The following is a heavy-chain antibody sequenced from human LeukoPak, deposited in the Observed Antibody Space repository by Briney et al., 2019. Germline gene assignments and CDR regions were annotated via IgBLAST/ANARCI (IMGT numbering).Heavy chain of an antibody. CDR2: IYHSGST. CDR1: GGSISSGGYY. Sequence: SETLSLTCTVSGGSISSGGYYWSWIRQPPGKGLEWIGYIYHSGSTYYNPSLKSRVTISVDRSKNQFSLKLSSVTAADTAVYYCARDTSSSSSFFDYWGQGTLVTVSS. J-gene: IGHJ4*02. D-gene: IGHD6-6*01. CDR3: ARDTSSSSSFFDY. V-gene: IGHV4-30-2*01.